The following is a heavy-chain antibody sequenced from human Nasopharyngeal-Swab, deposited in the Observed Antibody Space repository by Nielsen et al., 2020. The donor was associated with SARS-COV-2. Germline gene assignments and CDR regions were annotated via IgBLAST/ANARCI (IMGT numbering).Heavy chain of an antibody. CDR2: INSSGGST. Sequence: ASVKISCKASGYTFTSYYMHWVRQAPGQGLEWMGIINSSGGSTSYAQKFQGRVTMTRDTSTSTVYMELSSLRSEDTAVYYCARGVAAAGTPFPRYYFDYWGQGTLVTVSS. J-gene: IGHJ4*02. D-gene: IGHD6-13*01. CDR1: GYTFTSYY. CDR3: ARGVAAAGTPFPRYYFDY. V-gene: IGHV1-46*01.